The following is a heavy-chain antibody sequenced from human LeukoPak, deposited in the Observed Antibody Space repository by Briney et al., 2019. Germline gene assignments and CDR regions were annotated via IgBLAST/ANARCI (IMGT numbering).Heavy chain of an antibody. J-gene: IGHJ4*02. CDR1: GFRLSDHW. CDR2: IKTDGSAK. Sequence: GGSLRLSCAASGFRLSDHWMTWVRQAPGKGLECVANIKTDGSAKYYPDSVKGRFTVSRDNAKNSLYLQMNNMRVEDTAIYYCTKDSNHDSSGWGQGTLVTVSS. CDR3: TKDSNHDSSG. V-gene: IGHV3-7*01. D-gene: IGHD3-22*01.